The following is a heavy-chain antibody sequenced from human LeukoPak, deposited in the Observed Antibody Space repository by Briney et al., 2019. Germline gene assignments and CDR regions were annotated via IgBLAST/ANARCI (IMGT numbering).Heavy chain of an antibody. D-gene: IGHD1-26*01. CDR2: VSSSTSYI. V-gene: IGHV3-21*04. CDR3: VRDRGTYRPIDY. CDR1: GFTLSGYS. J-gene: IGHJ4*02. Sequence: GGSLRLSCAASGFTLSGYSMNWVRQAPGKGLEWVSSVSSSTSYIHYADSVKGRFTIPRDNAQNSLYLQMNSLRAEDTAIYYCVRDRGTYRPIDYWGQGTLVTVSS.